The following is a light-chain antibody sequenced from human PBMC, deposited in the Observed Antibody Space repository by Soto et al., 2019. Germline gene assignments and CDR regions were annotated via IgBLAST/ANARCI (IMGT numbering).Light chain of an antibody. Sequence: QSALTQPASVSGSPGQSITISCTGSSSDVGGYEFVSWYQHHPGKAPRLMIFDVSNRPSAVSNRFSGSKSGNTASLTISGLQAEDEGDYYCASYTSRSTLVFGTGTKLTVL. J-gene: IGLJ1*01. CDR1: SSDVGGYEF. CDR3: ASYTSRSTLV. V-gene: IGLV2-14*03. CDR2: DVS.